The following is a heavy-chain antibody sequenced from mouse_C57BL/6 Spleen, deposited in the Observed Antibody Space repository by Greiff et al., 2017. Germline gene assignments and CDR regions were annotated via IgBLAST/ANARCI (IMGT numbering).Heavy chain of an antibody. CDR1: GYTFTSYW. J-gene: IGHJ4*01. CDR3: ARGDYDGYYFYAMDY. CDR2: IHPNSGST. V-gene: IGHV1-64*01. Sequence: QVQLQQSGAELVKPGASVKLSCKASGYTFTSYWMHWVKQRPGQGLEWIGMIHPNSGSTNYNEKFKSKATLTVDKSSSTAYMQLSSLTSEDSAVYYCARGDYDGYYFYAMDYWGQGTSVTVSS. D-gene: IGHD2-3*01.